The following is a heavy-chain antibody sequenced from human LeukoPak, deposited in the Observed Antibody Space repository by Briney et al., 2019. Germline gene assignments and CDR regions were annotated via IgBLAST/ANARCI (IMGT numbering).Heavy chain of an antibody. CDR3: ARQITMVRGVIPNWFDP. V-gene: IGHV6-1*01. CDR1: GDSVSSNSAA. CDR2: TYYRSKWYN. J-gene: IGHJ5*02. Sequence: QTLSLTCAISGDSVSSNSAAWNWIRQSPSRGLEWLGRTYYRSKWYNDYAASVKSRITTNPDTSKNQFSLKRSSVTAADTAVYYCARQITMVRGVIPNWFDPWGQGTLVTVSS. D-gene: IGHD3-10*01.